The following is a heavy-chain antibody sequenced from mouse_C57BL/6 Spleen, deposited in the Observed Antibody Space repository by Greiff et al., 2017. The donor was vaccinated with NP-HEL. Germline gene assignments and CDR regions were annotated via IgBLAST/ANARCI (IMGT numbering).Heavy chain of an antibody. V-gene: IGHV1-54*01. CDR1: GYAFTNYL. J-gene: IGHJ2*01. D-gene: IGHD1-1*01. CDR3: ARGGVYYGSSYDY. CDR2: INPGSGGT. Sequence: VHLVESGAELVRPGTSVKVSCKASGYAFTNYLIEWVKQRPGQGLEWIGVINPGSGGTNYNEKFKGKATLTADKSSSTAYMQLSSLTSEDSAVYFCARGGVYYGSSYDYWGQGTTLTVSS.